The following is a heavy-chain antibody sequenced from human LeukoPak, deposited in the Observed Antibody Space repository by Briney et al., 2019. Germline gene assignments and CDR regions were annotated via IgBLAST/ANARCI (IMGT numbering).Heavy chain of an antibody. V-gene: IGHV1-18*01. CDR3: ATGAVGYCSSTSCYSRRPFDY. CDR2: ISAYNGNT. Sequence: ASVKVSCKASGYTFTSYGISWVRQAPGQGLEWMGWISAYNGNTNYAQKLQGRVTMTEDTSTDTAYMELSSLRSEDTAVYYCATGAVGYCSSTSCYSRRPFDYWGQGTLVTVSS. J-gene: IGHJ4*02. CDR1: GYTFTSYG. D-gene: IGHD2-2*01.